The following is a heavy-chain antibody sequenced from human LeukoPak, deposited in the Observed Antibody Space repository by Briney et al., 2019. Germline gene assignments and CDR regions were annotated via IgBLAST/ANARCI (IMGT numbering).Heavy chain of an antibody. D-gene: IGHD4-17*01. CDR1: GFTFSSYA. V-gene: IGHV3-23*01. Sequence: PGGSLRLSCAASGFTFSSYAMSWVRQAPGKGLEWVSAISGSGGSTYFADSVKGRFTISRDNSKNTLYLQMNSLRAEDTAVYYCARNDYGDYVFDYWGQGTLVTVSS. CDR2: ISGSGGST. CDR3: ARNDYGDYVFDY. J-gene: IGHJ4*02.